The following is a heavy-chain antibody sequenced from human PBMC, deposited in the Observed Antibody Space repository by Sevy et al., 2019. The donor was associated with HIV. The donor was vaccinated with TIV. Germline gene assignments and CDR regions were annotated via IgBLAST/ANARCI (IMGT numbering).Heavy chain of an antibody. CDR3: ARGLDYDFWSGYYTYYYYYGMDV. CDR1: GYTFTSYD. D-gene: IGHD3-3*01. Sequence: ASVKVSCKASGYTFTSYDINWVRQATGQGLEWMGWMKPNSGNTGYAQKFQGRVTMTRNTSISTAYMELSSLRSEDTAVYYCARGLDYDFWSGYYTYYYYYGMDVWGQGTTVTVSS. V-gene: IGHV1-8*01. J-gene: IGHJ6*02. CDR2: MKPNSGNT.